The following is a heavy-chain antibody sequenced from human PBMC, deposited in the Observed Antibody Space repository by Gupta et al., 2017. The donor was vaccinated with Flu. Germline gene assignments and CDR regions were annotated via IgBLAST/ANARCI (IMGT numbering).Heavy chain of an antibody. D-gene: IGHD4-17*01. CDR1: GFTFSNAW. V-gene: IGHV3-15*01. Sequence: EVQLVESGGGLVKPGGSLRLSCAASGFTFSNAWMSWVRQAPGKGLEWVGRIKSKTDGGTTDYAAPVKGRFTISRDDSKNTLYLQMNSLKTEDTAVYYCTAISIRLRWQQPDYWGQGTLVTVSS. J-gene: IGHJ4*02. CDR3: TAISIRLRWQQPDY. CDR2: IKSKTDGGTT.